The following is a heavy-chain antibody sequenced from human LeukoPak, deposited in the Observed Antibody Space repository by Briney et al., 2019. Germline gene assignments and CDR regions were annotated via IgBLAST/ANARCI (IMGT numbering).Heavy chain of an antibody. Sequence: GGSLRLSCAASGFTFSSYWMSWVRQAPGKGLEWVANIKQDGSEKYYVDSVKGRFTISRDNAKNTLYLQMNSLRAEDTAVYYCARAAYDFWSGYYHNWFDHWGQGTLVTVSS. CDR3: ARAAYDFWSGYYHNWFDH. J-gene: IGHJ5*02. D-gene: IGHD3-3*01. V-gene: IGHV3-7*01. CDR1: GFTFSSYW. CDR2: IKQDGSEK.